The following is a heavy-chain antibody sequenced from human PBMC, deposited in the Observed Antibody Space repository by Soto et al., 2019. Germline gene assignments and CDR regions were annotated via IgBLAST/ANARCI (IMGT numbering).Heavy chain of an antibody. CDR1: GGSINDYY. D-gene: IGHD6-13*01. V-gene: IGHV4-59*01. CDR2: MYYSETT. J-gene: IGHJ5*02. CDR3: ARANSSTWYKLEYKWFDP. Sequence: SETLSLTCTVSGGSINDYYWSWIRQTPGKGLGWVGFMYYSETTKYNPSLKGRVNMSLDTSKNQVSLHLKSVTAADTAVYYCARANSSTWYKLEYKWFDPWGQGTLVTVSS.